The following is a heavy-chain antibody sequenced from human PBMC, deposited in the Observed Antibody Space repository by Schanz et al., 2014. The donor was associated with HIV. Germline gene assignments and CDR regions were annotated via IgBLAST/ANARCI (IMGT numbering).Heavy chain of an antibody. Sequence: QVQLVQSGTEVKKPGASMNVSCKASGYTFAKYFLIHWVRQAPGQGLEWMGWISAYNGNTNYAQKLQGRVTMTTDTSTSTAYMELRSLRSDDTAVYYCAKSRFQLHWFDSWGQGTLVTVSS. V-gene: IGHV1-18*01. D-gene: IGHD2-2*01. CDR3: AKSRFQLHWFDS. CDR1: GYTFAKYF. CDR2: ISAYNGNT. J-gene: IGHJ5*01.